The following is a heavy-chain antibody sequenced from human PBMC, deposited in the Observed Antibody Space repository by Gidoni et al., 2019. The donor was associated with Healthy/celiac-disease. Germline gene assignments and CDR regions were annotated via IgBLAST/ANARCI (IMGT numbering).Heavy chain of an antibody. CDR1: GGSFSGYY. D-gene: IGHD2-2*02. Sequence: QVQLQQWGAGLLKPSETLSLPCAVYGGSFSGYYWSWIRQPPGKGLEWIGEINHSGSTNYNPSLKSRVTISVDTSKNQFSLKLSSVTAADTAVYYCARGRKYQLLYSNYFDYWGQGTLVTVSS. CDR2: INHSGST. J-gene: IGHJ4*02. CDR3: ARGRKYQLLYSNYFDY. V-gene: IGHV4-34*01.